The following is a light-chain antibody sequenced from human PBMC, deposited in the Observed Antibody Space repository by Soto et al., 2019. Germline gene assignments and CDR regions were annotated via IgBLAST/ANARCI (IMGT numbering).Light chain of an antibody. CDR2: DTS. CDR1: QSVSNF. V-gene: IGKV3-11*01. Sequence: EIVLTQSPATLSLFPGKRATLSCKASQSVSNFLAWYQQKPGQDPRLLIYDTSNRATGIPARFSGSGSGTDFNLTINKLDPEDFAVYECQQRSYWTITFGQGTRLEIK. J-gene: IGKJ5*01. CDR3: QQRSYWTIT.